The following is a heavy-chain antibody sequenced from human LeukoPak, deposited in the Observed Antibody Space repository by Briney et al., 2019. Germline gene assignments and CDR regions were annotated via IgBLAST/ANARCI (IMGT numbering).Heavy chain of an antibody. V-gene: IGHV3-73*01. D-gene: IGHD1-26*01. Sequence: PGGSLRLSCAASGFSLSGSAMHWVRQASGKGLEWVGRIKDKVNNYATAYAASVKGRFTISRDDSKNTAYLQMNSLKTHDTAVYYCTRLDSGSFRFDYWGQGSLVTVSS. CDR3: TRLDSGSFRFDY. CDR1: GFSLSGSA. J-gene: IGHJ4*02. CDR2: IKDKVNNYAT.